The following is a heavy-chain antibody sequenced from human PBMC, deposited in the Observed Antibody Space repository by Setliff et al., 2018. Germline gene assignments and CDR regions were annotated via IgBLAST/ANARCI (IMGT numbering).Heavy chain of an antibody. J-gene: IGHJ4*02. CDR2: VYYSANANSDTT. CDR1: GGSITSHH. Sequence: SETLSLTCTVSGGSITSHHWNWIRQPPGKGLEWIGYVYYSANANSDTTNYSPALQRRLTISTDGRRNQISMRLTSVTAADTAVYYCAKTGTYRYFDYWGQGALVTVSS. CDR3: AKTGTYRYFDY. D-gene: IGHD1-1*01. V-gene: IGHV4-59*08.